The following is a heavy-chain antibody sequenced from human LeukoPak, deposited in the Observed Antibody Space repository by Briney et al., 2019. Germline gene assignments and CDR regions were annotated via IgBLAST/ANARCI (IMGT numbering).Heavy chain of an antibody. Sequence: GGSLRLSCAASGFTFSSYGMHWVRQAPGKGLEWVAVISYDGSNKYYADSVKGRFTISRDNSKNTLYLQMNSLRAEDTAVYYCAKLPDDYPDAFDIWGQGTMVTVSS. CDR3: AKLPDDYPDAFDI. D-gene: IGHD4-11*01. CDR1: GFTFSSYG. CDR2: ISYDGSNK. J-gene: IGHJ3*02. V-gene: IGHV3-30*18.